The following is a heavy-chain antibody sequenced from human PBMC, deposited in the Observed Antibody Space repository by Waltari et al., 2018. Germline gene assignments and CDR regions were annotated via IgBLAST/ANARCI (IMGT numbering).Heavy chain of an antibody. CDR1: GGSISSGGYS. V-gene: IGHV4-30-2*01. Sequence: QLQLQESGSGMVKPSQTLSLTCAVSGGSISSGGYSWSWIRQPPGKGLEWIGYIYHSGSTYYNPSLKSRVTISVDRSKNQFSLKLSSVTAADTAVYYCAALVVPAAFDYWGQGTLVTVSS. D-gene: IGHD2-2*01. CDR2: IYHSGST. CDR3: AALVVPAAFDY. J-gene: IGHJ4*02.